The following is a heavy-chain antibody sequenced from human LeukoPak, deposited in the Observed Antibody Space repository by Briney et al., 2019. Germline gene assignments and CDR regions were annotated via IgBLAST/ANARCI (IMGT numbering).Heavy chain of an antibody. CDR3: ARRVTTVTTDWYFDL. J-gene: IGHJ2*01. V-gene: IGHV4-4*09. CDR1: GGSIRSYY. CDR2: IYSSGST. D-gene: IGHD4-17*01. Sequence: SETLSLTCTVSGGSIRSYYWNWIRQPPGKGLEWIGYIYSSGSTNYNPSVKSRVTISEDTSKNQFSLKLTSVTAADTAVYYCARRVTTVTTDWYFDLWGRGTLVTVSS.